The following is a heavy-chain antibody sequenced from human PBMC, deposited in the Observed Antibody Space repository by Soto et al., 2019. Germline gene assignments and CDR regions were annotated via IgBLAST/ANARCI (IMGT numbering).Heavy chain of an antibody. J-gene: IGHJ4*02. CDR3: ARAHSRGNSPVGRSSFDY. Sequence: ASVKVSCKASGYTFTSYAMHWVRQAPGQRLEWMGWINAGNGNTKYSQKFQGRVTITRDTSASTAYMELSSLRSEDTAVYYCARAHSRGNSPVGRSSFDYWGQGTLVTVSS. D-gene: IGHD2-21*02. CDR1: GYTFTSYA. V-gene: IGHV1-3*01. CDR2: INAGNGNT.